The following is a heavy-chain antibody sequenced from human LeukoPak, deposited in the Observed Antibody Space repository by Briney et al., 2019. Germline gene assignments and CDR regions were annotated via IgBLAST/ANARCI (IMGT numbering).Heavy chain of an antibody. CDR3: AKDRSSSGWYYFDY. J-gene: IGHJ4*02. CDR1: GLTFSSYG. V-gene: IGHV3-30*18. CDR2: ISYDGNNK. Sequence: GGSLRLSCAASGLTFSSYGMHWVGQAPGNGLEWVAVISYDGNNKHYVDSVKGRLTISRENTKDRLYLQKNRLRPEDRAVYDCAKDRSSSGWYYFDYCGQGTLVTVSS. D-gene: IGHD6-19*01.